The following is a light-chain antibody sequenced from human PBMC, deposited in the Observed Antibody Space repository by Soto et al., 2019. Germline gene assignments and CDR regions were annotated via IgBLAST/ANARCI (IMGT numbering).Light chain of an antibody. CDR3: QQYDNLWT. Sequence: IVVTPSPPTLSVVPGERATLSCRASQSVSNNLAWYQQKRGQAPRLLMYGASTRATGTPDRFSGSGSGTEYTLTISSLQSEDFAVYYCQQYDNLWTFGQGTKVDI. CDR1: QSVSNN. J-gene: IGKJ1*01. V-gene: IGKV3-15*01. CDR2: GAS.